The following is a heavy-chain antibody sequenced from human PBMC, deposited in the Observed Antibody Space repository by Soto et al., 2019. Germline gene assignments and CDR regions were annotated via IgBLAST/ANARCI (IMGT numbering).Heavy chain of an antibody. CDR1: GLIFSNYK. D-gene: IGHD2-2*01. CDR2: INTDGSIT. V-gene: IGHV3-74*01. Sequence: EVQLVESGGGLVQPGGSLRLSCAASGLIFSNYKMHWVRQPPGKRLVGVSRINTDGSITDYADSVKGRFTVSRDNAKNTMYLQMNSLTVDDTAVYFCARDTNGLHYWGQGTLVTVSS. J-gene: IGHJ4*02. CDR3: ARDTNGLHY.